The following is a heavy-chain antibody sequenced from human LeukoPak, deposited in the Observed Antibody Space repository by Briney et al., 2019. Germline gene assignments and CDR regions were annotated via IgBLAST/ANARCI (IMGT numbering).Heavy chain of an antibody. J-gene: IGHJ4*02. CDR3: SRWAGGGYPFDY. CDR1: GFTFSDSA. D-gene: IGHD3-22*01. Sequence: GRPLRLSCAASGFTFSDSAMHWVRQASGKGLGWVGRIRSKANDYATTYGASVKGRFTISRDESKNTAYLQMNSLKSEDTAVYYCSRWAGGGYPFDYWGQGTLVTVSS. V-gene: IGHV3-73*01. CDR2: IRSKANDYAT.